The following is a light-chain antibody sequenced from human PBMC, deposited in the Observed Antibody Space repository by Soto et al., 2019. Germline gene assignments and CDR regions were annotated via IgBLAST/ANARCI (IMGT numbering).Light chain of an antibody. J-gene: IGLJ2*01. CDR3: QSYDSSLSGYVV. CDR1: SSNIGAGYD. CDR2: VNS. V-gene: IGLV1-40*01. Sequence: QSVLTQPPSVSGAPGQRVTISCTGSSSNIGAGYDVHWYQQLPGTAPKLLNYVNSNRPSGVPDRFSGSKSGTSASLAITGLQAEDEADYYCQSYDSSLSGYVVFGGGTKLTVL.